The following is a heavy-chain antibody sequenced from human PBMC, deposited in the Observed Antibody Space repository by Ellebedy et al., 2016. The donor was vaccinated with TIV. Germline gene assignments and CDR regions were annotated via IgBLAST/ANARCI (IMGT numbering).Heavy chain of an antibody. CDR3: ARDGKWLLDY. J-gene: IGHJ4*02. D-gene: IGHD3-22*01. CDR1: GFTFSSHW. CDR2: IKQDGSDL. V-gene: IGHV3-7*01. Sequence: GESLKLSXAASGFTFSSHWMTCVRQAPGKGLEWVANIKQDGSDLNYVGSVTGRLTISRDNAKSTLYLQMSSLREEDTAMYFCARDGKWLLDYWGQGTLVTVSS.